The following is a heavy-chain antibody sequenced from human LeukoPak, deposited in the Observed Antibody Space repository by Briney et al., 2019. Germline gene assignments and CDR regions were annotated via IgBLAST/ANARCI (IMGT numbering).Heavy chain of an antibody. V-gene: IGHV3-74*01. D-gene: IGHD2-15*01. CDR1: GFTFSSCW. CDR2: IHSDGSSS. Sequence: GGSLRLSCAASGFTFSSCWMHWVRQAPGQGLGGGSGIHSDGSSSRYADSAKGRFTISRDNAKNTLYLQMNSLRVEDTAVYYCVRGCSGGICYIGHWGQGTLVTVSS. CDR3: VRGCSGGICYIGH. J-gene: IGHJ4*02.